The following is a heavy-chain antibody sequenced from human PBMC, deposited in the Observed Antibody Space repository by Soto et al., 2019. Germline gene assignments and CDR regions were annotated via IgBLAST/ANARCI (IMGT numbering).Heavy chain of an antibody. J-gene: IGHJ6*02. CDR2: INSDGSST. CDR3: ARDTAGDSTLDV. Sequence: EVQLVESGGGLVQPGGSLRLSCAASGFTFSSYWMHWVRQAPGKGLVWVSRINSDGSSTSYADSVKGRFTISRDNAKNTLYLQMNSLRAEDTAVYYWARDTAGDSTLDVWGQGTTVTVSS. V-gene: IGHV3-74*01. CDR1: GFTFSSYW. D-gene: IGHD3-16*01.